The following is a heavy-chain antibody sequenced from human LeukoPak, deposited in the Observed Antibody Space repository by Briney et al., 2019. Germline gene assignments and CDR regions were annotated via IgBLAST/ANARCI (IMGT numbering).Heavy chain of an antibody. Sequence: GVLRLSCAASGFTFTNAWMNWVRQAPEKGLDWVSVISGSAHKIRYADSVKGRFTISRDNSENIVYLQMNNLRVEDTAVYYCAGRPTGYSSGYIHWGQGTLVTVSS. V-gene: IGHV3-23*01. J-gene: IGHJ4*02. D-gene: IGHD5-18*01. CDR3: AGRPTGYSSGYIH. CDR1: GFTFTNAW. CDR2: ISGSAHKI.